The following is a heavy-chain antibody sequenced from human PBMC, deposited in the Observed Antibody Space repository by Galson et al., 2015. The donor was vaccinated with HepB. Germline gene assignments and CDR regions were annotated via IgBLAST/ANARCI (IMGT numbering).Heavy chain of an antibody. Sequence: SVKVSCKVSGYTLTELAMLWVRQPPGKGLEWMGGFDPEDGETIYAQKFQGRVTMTEDTSTGTAYMELSSLKSEDTAVFYCATASPSKGYYYFYGMDVWGQGTTVTVSS. V-gene: IGHV1-24*01. CDR2: FDPEDGET. J-gene: IGHJ6*02. CDR3: ATASPSKGYYYFYGMDV. CDR1: GYTLTELA.